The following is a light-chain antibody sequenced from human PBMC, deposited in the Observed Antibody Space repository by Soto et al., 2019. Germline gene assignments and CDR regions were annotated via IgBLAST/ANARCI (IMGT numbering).Light chain of an antibody. CDR3: QQYNNWPPMYT. Sequence: EIVMTQSPATLSVSPGERATLSCKASQSVSSNLAWYQQKPGQAPRHLIYGSSTKATGTPARFSGSGSGTEFTLTISSLQSEDFAFYYCQQYNNWPPMYTFGQGTKLEIK. CDR1: QSVSSN. CDR2: GSS. V-gene: IGKV3-15*01. J-gene: IGKJ2*01.